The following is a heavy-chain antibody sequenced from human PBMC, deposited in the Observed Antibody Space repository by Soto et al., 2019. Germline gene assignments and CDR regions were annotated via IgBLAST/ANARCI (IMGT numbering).Heavy chain of an antibody. Sequence: SETLSLTCAVYGGSFSGYYWSWIRQPPGKGLEWIGEINHSGSTNYNPSLKSRVTISVDTSKNQFSLKLTSVTAADTAVYYCARGCIATAGRPQSYYFDYWSQGTLVT. CDR2: INHSGST. J-gene: IGHJ4*02. D-gene: IGHD6-13*01. V-gene: IGHV4-34*01. CDR1: GGSFSGYY. CDR3: ARGCIATAGRPQSYYFDY.